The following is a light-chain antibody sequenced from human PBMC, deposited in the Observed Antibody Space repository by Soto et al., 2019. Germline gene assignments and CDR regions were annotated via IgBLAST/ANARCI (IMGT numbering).Light chain of an antibody. CDR3: QPYHNWPLT. CDR1: QGIGDT. Sequence: EVVMRQSSATLSVYPGEGATLSCRASQGIGDTLAWYQHKPGQTPRLLIYDTATRATGVPTRFSGSRSGAEFTLTINSLQSEDFAVSYCQPYHNWPLTVGGGTKL. J-gene: IGKJ4*01. CDR2: DTA. V-gene: IGKV3-15*01.